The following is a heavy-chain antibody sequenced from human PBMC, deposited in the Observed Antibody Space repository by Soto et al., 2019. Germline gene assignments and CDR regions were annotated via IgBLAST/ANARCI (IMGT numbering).Heavy chain of an antibody. CDR2: INANNGDA. V-gene: IGHV1-2*02. Sequence: QVQLVQSGDEVKNPGASVKVSCKPSGYTFTDYHIHWVRQAPGQGLEFMGWINANNGDAGSAQQFQGRLTVTRDTSISTVYMELSNLRSDDTDVYFCAREGGSDSLAPKTNWFDTWGHGTRVTVSS. CDR1: GYTFTDYH. CDR3: AREGGSDSLAPKTNWFDT. D-gene: IGHD6-25*01. J-gene: IGHJ5*01.